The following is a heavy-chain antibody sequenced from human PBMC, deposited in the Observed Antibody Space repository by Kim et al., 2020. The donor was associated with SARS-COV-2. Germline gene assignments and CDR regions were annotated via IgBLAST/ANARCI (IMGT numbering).Heavy chain of an antibody. Sequence: GGSLRLSCAASGFTFGDYAMHLVRQAPGKGLEWVSGISWNSGSIGYADSVKGRFTISRDNAKNSLYLQMNSLRAEDTALYYCAKDIHGREIVVGYYYYYGMDVWGQGTTVTVSS. V-gene: IGHV3-9*01. CDR3: AKDIHGREIVVGYYYYYGMDV. CDR2: ISWNSGSI. D-gene: IGHD3-22*01. J-gene: IGHJ6*02. CDR1: GFTFGDYA.